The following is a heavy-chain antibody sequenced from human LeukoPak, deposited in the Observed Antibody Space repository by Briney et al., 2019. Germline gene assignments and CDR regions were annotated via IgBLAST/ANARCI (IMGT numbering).Heavy chain of an antibody. J-gene: IGHJ4*02. D-gene: IGHD3-10*01. V-gene: IGHV1-18*01. CDR1: GYTFTSYG. Sequence: EASVKVSCKASGYTFTSYGISWVRQAPGQGLEWMGWISAYNGNTNYAQKLQGRVTMTTDTSTSTAYMELRSLRSDDTAVYYCARDSPLLWFGELLCAYWGQGTLVTVSS. CDR2: ISAYNGNT. CDR3: ARDSPLLWFGELLCAY.